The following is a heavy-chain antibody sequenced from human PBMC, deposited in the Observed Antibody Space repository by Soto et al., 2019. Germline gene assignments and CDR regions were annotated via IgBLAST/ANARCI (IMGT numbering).Heavy chain of an antibody. D-gene: IGHD1-26*01. CDR1: GGSISRYY. J-gene: IGHJ3*02. CDR3: AREGYSGSYENAFDI. V-gene: IGHV4-59*01. Sequence: QVQLQESGPGLVKPSETLSLTCTVSGGSISRYYWSWIRQPPGKGLAWIGYIYYSGSTNYNPSLKGRVTLSVDTSKNQFSLKLSSVTAADTAVYYCAREGYSGSYENAFDIWGQGTMVTVSS. CDR2: IYYSGST.